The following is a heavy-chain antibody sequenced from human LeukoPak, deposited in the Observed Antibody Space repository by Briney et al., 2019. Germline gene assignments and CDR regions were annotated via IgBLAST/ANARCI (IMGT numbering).Heavy chain of an antibody. CDR1: GFTFSSYG. V-gene: IGHV3-30*02. CDR3: AKLHTTGAPNGDY. Sequence: GGSLRLSCAASGFTFSSYGMHWVRQAPGKGLEWVAFIRYDVSNKYYADSVKGRFTISRDNSKNTLYLQMNSLRAEDTAVYYCAKLHTTGAPNGDYWGQGTLVTVSS. D-gene: IGHD1-1*01. J-gene: IGHJ4*02. CDR2: IRYDVSNK.